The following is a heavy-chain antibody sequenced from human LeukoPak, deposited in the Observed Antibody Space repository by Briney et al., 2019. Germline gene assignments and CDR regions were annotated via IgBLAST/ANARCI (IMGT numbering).Heavy chain of an antibody. CDR2: IWYDGSNK. CDR3: ARGENDFDY. CDR1: GFTFSSYG. Sequence: SGRSLRLSCAASGFTFSSYGMHWVRQAPGKGLEWVAVIWYDGSNKYYADSVKGRFTISRDNSKNTLYLQMKSLRAEDTAVYYCARGENDFDYWGQGTLVTVSS. V-gene: IGHV3-33*01. J-gene: IGHJ4*02. D-gene: IGHD2/OR15-2a*01.